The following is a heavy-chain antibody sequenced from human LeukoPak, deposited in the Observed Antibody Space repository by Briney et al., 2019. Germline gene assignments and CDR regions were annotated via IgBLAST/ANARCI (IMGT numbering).Heavy chain of an antibody. V-gene: IGHV3-23*01. CDR3: AKEARDILTHYYWGSQFDY. CDR2: ISGRGGDT. CDR1: GFTFGNYA. J-gene: IGHJ4*02. D-gene: IGHD3-9*01. Sequence: GGSLRLSCVGSGFTFGNYAMNWVRQAPGRGLEWVAAISGRGGDTFYADSVKGRFTFSRDDSKNTMFLQMNSLRAEDTALYYCAKEARDILTHYYWGSQFDYWGQGTLVIVSS.